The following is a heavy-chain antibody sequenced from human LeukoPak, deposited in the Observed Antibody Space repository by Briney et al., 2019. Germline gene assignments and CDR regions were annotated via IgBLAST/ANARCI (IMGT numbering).Heavy chain of an antibody. J-gene: IGHJ3*02. Sequence: ASVKVSCKASGYTFTGYYMHWVRQAPGQGLEWMGWINPSSGGTNYAQKFQGWVTMTRDTSISTAYMELSRLRSDDTAVYYCARVFVADYGDYGRDAFDIWGQGTMVTVSS. CDR1: GYTFTGYY. CDR3: ARVFVADYGDYGRDAFDI. D-gene: IGHD4-17*01. CDR2: INPSSGGT. V-gene: IGHV1-2*04.